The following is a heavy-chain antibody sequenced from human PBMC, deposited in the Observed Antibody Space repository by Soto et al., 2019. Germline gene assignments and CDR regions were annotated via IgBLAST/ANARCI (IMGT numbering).Heavy chain of an antibody. CDR1: GGTFSSYA. CDR2: IIPILGIA. Sequence: ASVKVSCKSSGGTFSSYAISWVRQAPGQGLEWMGGIIPILGIANYAQKFQGRVTITADKSTSTAYMELSSLRSEDTAVYDCARAPDTAMVTHFDYWGQGTLVTVSS. CDR3: ARAPDTAMVTHFDY. D-gene: IGHD5-18*01. J-gene: IGHJ4*02. V-gene: IGHV1-69*10.